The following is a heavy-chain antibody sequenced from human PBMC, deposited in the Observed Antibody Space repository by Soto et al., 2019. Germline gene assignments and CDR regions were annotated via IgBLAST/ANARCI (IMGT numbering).Heavy chain of an antibody. J-gene: IGHJ6*02. CDR1: GYTFTGYY. Sequence: GASVKVSCKASGYTFTGYYMHWVRQAPGQGREWMGWISAYNGNTNYAQKLQCRVNMTTDTSTSTAYMELRSLRSDDTAVYYCARELRGFAYYYYGMDVWGQGTTVTVSS. CDR3: ARELRGFAYYYYGMDV. CDR2: ISAYNGNT. V-gene: IGHV1-18*04.